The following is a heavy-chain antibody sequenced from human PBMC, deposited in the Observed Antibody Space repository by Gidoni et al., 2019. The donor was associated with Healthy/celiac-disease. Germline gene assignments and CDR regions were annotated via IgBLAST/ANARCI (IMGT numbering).Heavy chain of an antibody. Sequence: QLQLQESGPGLVKPSETLSLTCTVSGGSISSSSYYWGWIRQPPGKGLEWIGSIYYSGSTYYNPSLKSRVTISVDTSKNQFSLKLSSVTAADTAVYYCARPSYSSSSTAFDIWGQGTMVTVSS. V-gene: IGHV4-39*01. J-gene: IGHJ3*02. CDR1: GGSISSSSYY. CDR3: ARPSYSSSSTAFDI. CDR2: IYYSGST. D-gene: IGHD6-6*01.